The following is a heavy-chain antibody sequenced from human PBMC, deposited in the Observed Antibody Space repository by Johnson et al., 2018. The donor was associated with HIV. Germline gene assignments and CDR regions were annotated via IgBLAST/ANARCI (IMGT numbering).Heavy chain of an antibody. J-gene: IGHJ3*02. D-gene: IGHD6-19*01. Sequence: VQLVESGGGLVQPGGSLRLSCAASGFTFSSYWMNWVRQAPGKGLEWVANIKQDGSEKYYVDSVKGRFTISRDNAKNSVYLQMNSLSVADTAIDYCARGGSTAGFDIWGQGTMVTVSS. V-gene: IGHV3-7*01. CDR3: ARGGSTAGFDI. CDR1: GFTFSSYW. CDR2: IKQDGSEK.